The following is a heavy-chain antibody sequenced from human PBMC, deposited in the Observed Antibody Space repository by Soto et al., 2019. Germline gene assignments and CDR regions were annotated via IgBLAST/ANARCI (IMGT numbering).Heavy chain of an antibody. CDR1: GYSFTIYC. Sequence: RGESLKISCNGSGYSFTIYCIGWVLQMPGKGLDWMGIIYPGDSDTRYSPSFQGQVTISADKSISTAYLQWSSLKASDTAMYYCATRGVYYYDSSGYYSGETQFDYWGQGTLVTVSS. D-gene: IGHD3-22*01. CDR2: IYPGDSDT. V-gene: IGHV5-51*01. CDR3: ATRGVYYYDSSGYYSGETQFDY. J-gene: IGHJ4*02.